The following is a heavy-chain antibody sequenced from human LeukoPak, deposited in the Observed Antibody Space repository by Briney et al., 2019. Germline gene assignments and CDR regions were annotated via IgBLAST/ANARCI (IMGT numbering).Heavy chain of an antibody. CDR1: GGSISRYY. CDR3: ARLGPYGDDTYYMDV. Sequence: PSETLSLTCTVSGGSISRYYWSWIRQPPGKGLEWIGYMSPSGSTNYNPSLKSRVSISVDTSKNQFSLKLSSVTAADTDVYYCARLGPYGDDTYYMDVWGKGTTVTVSS. D-gene: IGHD4-17*01. CDR2: MSPSGST. J-gene: IGHJ6*03. V-gene: IGHV4-4*09.